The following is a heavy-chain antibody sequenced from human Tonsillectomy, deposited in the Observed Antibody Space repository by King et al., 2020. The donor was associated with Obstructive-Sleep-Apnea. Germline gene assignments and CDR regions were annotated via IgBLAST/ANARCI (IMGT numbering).Heavy chain of an antibody. J-gene: IGHJ4*02. Sequence: VQLVESGGGLVKPGGSLRVSCAVSGFTFSHASMSWVRQASGKGLEWVVRIKSKTDGGTTDYAAPVKGRFTLSRDDLRNTLYLTMTSLKTEDTAVYYCTTDIVPPPGYWGQGTLVTVSS. CDR3: TTDIVPPPGY. V-gene: IGHV3-15*01. D-gene: IGHD2-8*01. CDR1: GFTFSHAS. CDR2: IKSKTDGGTT.